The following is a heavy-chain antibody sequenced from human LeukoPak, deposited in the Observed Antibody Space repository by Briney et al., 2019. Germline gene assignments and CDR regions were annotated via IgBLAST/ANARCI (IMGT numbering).Heavy chain of an antibody. Sequence: PGGSLRLSCAASGFTFNSYGMHWVRQAQGKGLEWVAIIWFDGSNKDYADSVKGRFTISRDNSKNTVYLQMNSLRVEDTAVYYCARIGSSWSADYWGQGTLVTVSA. CDR1: GFTFNSYG. CDR3: ARIGSSWSADY. J-gene: IGHJ4*02. D-gene: IGHD6-13*01. V-gene: IGHV3-33*01. CDR2: IWFDGSNK.